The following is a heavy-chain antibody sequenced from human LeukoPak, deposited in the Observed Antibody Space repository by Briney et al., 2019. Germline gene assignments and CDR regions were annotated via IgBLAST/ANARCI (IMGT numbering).Heavy chain of an antibody. CDR3: ASLGFDWLQETRLYYFDY. CDR2: ISSSSSYI. V-gene: IGHV3-21*01. J-gene: IGHJ4*02. CDR1: GGSISSSN. Sequence: PSGTLSLTCAVSGGSISSSNWWSWVRQAPGKGLEWVSSISSSSSYIYYADSVKGRFTISRDNAKNSLYLQMNSLRAEDTAVYYCASLGFDWLQETRLYYFDYWGQGTLVTVSS. D-gene: IGHD3-9*01.